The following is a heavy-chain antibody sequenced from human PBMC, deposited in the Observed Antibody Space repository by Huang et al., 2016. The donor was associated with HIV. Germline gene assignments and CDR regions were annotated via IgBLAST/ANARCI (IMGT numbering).Heavy chain of an antibody. D-gene: IGHD3-10*01. J-gene: IGHJ4*02. CDR1: GGSISSSSYY. V-gene: IGHV4-39*01. CDR2: IYYSGSP. Sequence: QLQLQESGPGLVKPSETLSLTCTVSGGSISSSSYYWGWIRHPPGKGLEWIGSIYYSGSPYYNPSLKSRVTISVDTSKNQFSLKLSSVTAADTAVYYCARRLRLGYYFDYWGQGTLVTVSS. CDR3: ARRLRLGYYFDY.